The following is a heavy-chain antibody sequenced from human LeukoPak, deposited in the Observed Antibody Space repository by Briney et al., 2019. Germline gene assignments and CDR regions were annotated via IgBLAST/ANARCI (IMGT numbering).Heavy chain of an antibody. CDR2: IWYDGSNK. V-gene: IGHV3-33*01. J-gene: IGHJ6*04. D-gene: IGHD3-10*01. CDR1: GFTFSSYG. Sequence: GRSLRLSCAASGFTFSSYGMHWVRQAPGKGREWVAVIWYDGSNKYYADSVKGRFTISRDNSKNTLYLQMNSLRAEDTAVYYCARDGYYGSGSQTYYYYYYGMNVWGKGTTVTVSS. CDR3: ARDGYYGSGSQTYYYYYYGMNV.